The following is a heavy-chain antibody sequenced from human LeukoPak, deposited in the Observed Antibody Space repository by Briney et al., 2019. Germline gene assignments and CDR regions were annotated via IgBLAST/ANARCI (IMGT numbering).Heavy chain of an antibody. CDR1: GYSISSGYY. V-gene: IGHV4-38-2*02. D-gene: IGHD3-10*01. CDR2: MYHNGST. J-gene: IGHJ6*03. Sequence: SETLSLTCTVSGYSISSGYYWGWIRQPPGKGLEWIGSMYHNGSTYYNPSLKSRVTISVDTSKNQFSLKLTSVTAADTAVYYCARAPPNRWFGELLTPKYYYYMDVWGKGTTVTVSS. CDR3: ARAPPNRWFGELLTPKYYYYMDV.